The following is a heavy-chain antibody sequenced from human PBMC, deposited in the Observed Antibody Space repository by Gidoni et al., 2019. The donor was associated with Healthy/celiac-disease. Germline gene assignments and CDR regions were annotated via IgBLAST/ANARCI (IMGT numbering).Heavy chain of an antibody. CDR3: ARDRIVGATEGAFDI. J-gene: IGHJ3*02. V-gene: IGHV3-7*03. Sequence: EVQLVESGGGLVQPGGSLRLTCAASGFTFSSDWVSWVRQAPGKGLEWVANIKQDGSEKYYVDSVKGRFTISRDNAKNSLYLQMNSLRAEDTAVYYCARDRIVGATEGAFDIWGQGTMVTVSS. CDR2: IKQDGSEK. CDR1: GFTFSSDW. D-gene: IGHD1-26*01.